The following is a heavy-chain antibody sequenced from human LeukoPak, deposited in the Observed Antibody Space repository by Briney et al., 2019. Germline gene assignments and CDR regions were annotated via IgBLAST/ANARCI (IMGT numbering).Heavy chain of an antibody. Sequence: SETLSLTCTVSGASISPYYWSWIRQPPGKGLEWIGYISYSGTTNYNPSLKSRVTMSADTSKNHFSLKLSSVSAADTADYYCARLGEYGDYWGQGTLVTVSS. V-gene: IGHV4-59*08. CDR3: ARLGEYGDY. D-gene: IGHD4-17*01. J-gene: IGHJ4*02. CDR2: ISYSGTT. CDR1: GASISPYY.